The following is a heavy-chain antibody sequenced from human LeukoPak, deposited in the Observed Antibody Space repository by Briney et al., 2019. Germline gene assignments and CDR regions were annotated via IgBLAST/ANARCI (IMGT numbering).Heavy chain of an antibody. Sequence: SETLSLTCAVSGGSISSGGYSWSWIRQHPGKGLEWIGYIYYSGSTYYNPSLKSRVTISVDTSKNQFSLKLSSVTAADTAVYYCARKRPEEGYYFDYWGQGTLVTVSS. J-gene: IGHJ4*02. CDR3: ARKRPEEGYYFDY. CDR2: IYYSGST. V-gene: IGHV4-31*11. CDR1: GGSISSGGYS.